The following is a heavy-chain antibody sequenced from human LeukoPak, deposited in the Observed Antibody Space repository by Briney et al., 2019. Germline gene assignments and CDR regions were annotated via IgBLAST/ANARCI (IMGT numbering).Heavy chain of an antibody. D-gene: IGHD3-3*01. J-gene: IGHJ3*01. CDR3: SSQFSIFGKNAFDY. Sequence: ASETLSLTCTVSGGSISSSSYYWGWIRQPPGKGLEWIGSIYYSGSTYYNPSLKSRVTISVDTSKNQFSLKLSSVTAADTAVYYCSSQFSIFGKNAFDYWGQGTMVTVSS. CDR1: GGSISSSSYY. CDR2: IYYSGST. V-gene: IGHV4-39*01.